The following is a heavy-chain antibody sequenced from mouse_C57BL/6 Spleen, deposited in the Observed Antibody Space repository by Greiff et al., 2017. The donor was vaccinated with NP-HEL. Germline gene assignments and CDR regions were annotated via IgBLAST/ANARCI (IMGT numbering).Heavy chain of an antibody. CDR1: GFSLTSYG. J-gene: IGHJ4*01. CDR2: IWGDGST. Sequence: VHLVESGPGLVAPSQSLSITCTVSGFSLTSYGVSWVRQPPGKGLEWLGVIWGDGSTNYHSALISSLSISTDNSTSQVFLKLNSLHTDDTATYYCAKRGLLRWGDAMDYWGQGTSVTVSS. CDR3: AKRGLLRWGDAMDY. D-gene: IGHD1-1*01. V-gene: IGHV2-3*01.